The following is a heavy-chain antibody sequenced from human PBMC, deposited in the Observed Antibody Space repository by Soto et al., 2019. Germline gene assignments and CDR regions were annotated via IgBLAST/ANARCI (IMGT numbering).Heavy chain of an antibody. J-gene: IGHJ4*02. V-gene: IGHV4-59*01. CDR3: ARAPYDSSGYPWFYY. D-gene: IGHD3-22*01. Sequence: IRVTISVDTSKNQFSLKLSSVTAADTAVYYCARAPYDSSGYPWFYYWGQGTLVTVSS.